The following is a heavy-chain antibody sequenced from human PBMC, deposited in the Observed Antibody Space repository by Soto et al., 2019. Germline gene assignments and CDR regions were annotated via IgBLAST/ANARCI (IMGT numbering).Heavy chain of an antibody. V-gene: IGHV3-21*01. J-gene: IGHJ5*02. CDR2: IDNSGGIT. D-gene: IGHD3-9*01. CDR1: GFTFSTYA. Sequence: GGSLRLSCAASGFTFSTYAMSWVRQAPGKGLEWVSTIDNSGGITYYADSVKGRFTISRDNAKNSLYLQMNSLRAEDTAVYYCARDYDILTGYFWFDPWGQGTLVTVSS. CDR3: ARDYDILTGYFWFDP.